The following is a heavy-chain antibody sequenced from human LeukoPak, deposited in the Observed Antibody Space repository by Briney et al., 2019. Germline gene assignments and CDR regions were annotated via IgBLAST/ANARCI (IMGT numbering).Heavy chain of an antibody. CDR2: ISSSSSYI. J-gene: IGHJ6*01. V-gene: IGHV3-21*01. CDR3: ARELPGIAAAYYGMDV. D-gene: IGHD6-13*01. Sequence: GGSLRLSCAASGFTFTNYWMTWVRQAPGKGLEWVSSISSSSSYIYYADSVKGRFTISRDNAKNSLYLQMNSLRAGDTAVYYCARELPGIAAAYYGMDVWGQGTTVTVSS. CDR1: GFTFTNYW.